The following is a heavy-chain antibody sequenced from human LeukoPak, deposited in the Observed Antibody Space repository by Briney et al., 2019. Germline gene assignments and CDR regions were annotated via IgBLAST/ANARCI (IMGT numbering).Heavy chain of an antibody. CDR1: GYTFTSYG. Sequence: ASVKVSCKASGYTFTSYGISWVRQAPGQGLEWMGWISAYNGNTNYAQKLQGRVTMTTDTSTSTAYMELRSLRSDDTAVYYCARDRGRGSIAAAGHFDYWGQGTLVTASS. D-gene: IGHD6-13*01. CDR3: ARDRGRGSIAAAGHFDY. J-gene: IGHJ4*02. V-gene: IGHV1-18*01. CDR2: ISAYNGNT.